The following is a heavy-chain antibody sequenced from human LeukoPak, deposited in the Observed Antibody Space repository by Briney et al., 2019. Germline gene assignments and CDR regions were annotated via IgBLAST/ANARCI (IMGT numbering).Heavy chain of an antibody. J-gene: IGHJ4*02. Sequence: GGSLRLSCAASGITFSSYSMNWVRQAPGKGLEWVSSISTSSSYIYYADSVKGRFTISRDNAKNSLYLQMNSLRAEDTAVCYCARRYGDYVGSFEYWGQGTLVTVSS. CDR3: ARRYGDYVGSFEY. CDR1: GITFSSYS. V-gene: IGHV3-21*01. CDR2: ISTSSSYI. D-gene: IGHD4-17*01.